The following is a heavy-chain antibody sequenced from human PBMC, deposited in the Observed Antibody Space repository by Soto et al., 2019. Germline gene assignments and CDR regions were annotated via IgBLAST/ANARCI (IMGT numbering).Heavy chain of an antibody. CDR1: GYTFTGYY. J-gene: IGHJ6*02. Sequence: ASVKVSFKASGYTFTGYYMHWLRQAPGQGLEWMGWINPNSGGTNYAQKFQGRVTMTRDTSISTAYMELSRLRSDDTAVYYCARDWVDTAIQGHYYYYYGMDVWGQGTTVTVSS. CDR2: INPNSGGT. CDR3: ARDWVDTAIQGHYYYYYGMDV. V-gene: IGHV1-2*02. D-gene: IGHD5-18*01.